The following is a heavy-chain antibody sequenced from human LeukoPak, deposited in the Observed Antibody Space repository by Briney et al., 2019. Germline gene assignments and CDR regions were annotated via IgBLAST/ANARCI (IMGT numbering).Heavy chain of an antibody. V-gene: IGHV4-59*01. CDR3: ARNGGSYTFDI. CDR2: IYYSGST. J-gene: IGHJ3*02. Sequence: SETLSLTCTVSGGSISTYYWSWIRQPPGKGLEWIEYIYYSGSTNYSPSLKSRVTISIDTSKNQFSLKLTSVTAADAAVYYCARNGGSYTFDIWGQGTMVTVSS. CDR1: GGSISTYY. D-gene: IGHD1-26*01.